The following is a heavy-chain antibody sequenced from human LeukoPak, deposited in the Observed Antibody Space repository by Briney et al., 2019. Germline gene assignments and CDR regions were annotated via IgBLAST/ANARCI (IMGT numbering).Heavy chain of an antibody. D-gene: IGHD2-2*02. J-gene: IGHJ4*02. CDR3: ARPPGVGYCSSASCHTPTGPYFDY. Sequence: GGSLRLSCAASGFTFSSYWMSWVRQAPGKGLEWVANIKQDGSEKYYVDSVKGRFTISRDNAKNSLYLQMNSLRAEDTAVYYCARPPGVGYCSSASCHTPTGPYFDYWGQGTLVTVSS. CDR1: GFTFSSYW. CDR2: IKQDGSEK. V-gene: IGHV3-7*01.